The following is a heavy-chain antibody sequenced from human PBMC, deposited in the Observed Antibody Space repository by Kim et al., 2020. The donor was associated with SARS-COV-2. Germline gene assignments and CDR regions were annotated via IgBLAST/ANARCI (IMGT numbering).Heavy chain of an antibody. V-gene: IGHV4-39*01. D-gene: IGHD3-10*01. Sequence: SETLSLTCTVSGGSISSSSYYWGWIRQPPGKGLEWIGSIYYSGSTYYNPSLKSRVTISVDTSKNQFSLKLSSVTAADTAVYYCARHRGIAVMGSGSQTGSYNWLDPWGQGTLVTVSS. J-gene: IGHJ5*02. CDR2: IYYSGST. CDR1: GGSISSSSYY. CDR3: ARHRGIAVMGSGSQTGSYNWLDP.